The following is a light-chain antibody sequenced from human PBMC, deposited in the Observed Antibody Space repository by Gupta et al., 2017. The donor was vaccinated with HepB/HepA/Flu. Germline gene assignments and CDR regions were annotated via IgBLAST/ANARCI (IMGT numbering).Light chain of an antibody. V-gene: IGLV3-25*03. Sequence: SYELTQPPSLSVSPGQTARIPCSGDALPKQYAYWYQQKPGQAPVLVIYKDSERPSGIPERFSGSSPGTTVTLTISGVQAEDEADYYCQSADSSGTWVFGGGTKLTVL. CDR2: KDS. CDR1: ALPKQY. J-gene: IGLJ3*02. CDR3: QSADSSGTWV.